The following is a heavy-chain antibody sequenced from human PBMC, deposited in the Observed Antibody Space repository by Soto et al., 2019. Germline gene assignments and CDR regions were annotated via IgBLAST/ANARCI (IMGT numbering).Heavy chain of an antibody. V-gene: IGHV3-23*01. Sequence: VALRLSYAASGLPFRSYVMSWFRQAPGKGLEWVSAISGSGGNTYYADSVKGRFTISRDNSKNTLFLQMNSLRAEDTALYFCAKEMWDYYDSNGSSFDSCGQRT. CDR1: GLPFRSYV. CDR3: AKEMWDYYDSNGSSFDS. D-gene: IGHD3-22*01. CDR2: ISGSGGNT. J-gene: IGHJ5*02.